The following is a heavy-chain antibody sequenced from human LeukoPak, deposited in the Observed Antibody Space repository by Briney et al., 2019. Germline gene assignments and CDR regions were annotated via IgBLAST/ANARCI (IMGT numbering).Heavy chain of an antibody. CDR1: GYSFTSYW. CDR3: ARRSSSWYGPHLDWFDP. V-gene: IGHV5-51*01. D-gene: IGHD6-13*01. J-gene: IGHJ5*02. Sequence: GESLKISCKGSGYSFTSYWIGWVRQMPGKGLEWVGIIYPGDSDTRYSPSFQGQVTISADKSISTAYLQWSSLKASDTAMYYCARRSSSWYGPHLDWFDPWGQGTLVTVSS. CDR2: IYPGDSDT.